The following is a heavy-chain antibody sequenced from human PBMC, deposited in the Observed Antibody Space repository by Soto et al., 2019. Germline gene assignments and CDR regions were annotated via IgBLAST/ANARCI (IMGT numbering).Heavy chain of an antibody. V-gene: IGHV3-33*01. CDR3: ARESGHCSRGSCIIDN. D-gene: IGHD2-15*01. J-gene: IGHJ4*02. Sequence: HPGGSLRLSCAASGFTFSNYGMHWVRQAPGKWLEWVALIRYDGSNKYYADFVKGRFTISRDNARNTLNLQMDSLRAEDTAVYYCARESGHCSRGSCIIDNWGQGTPVTSPQ. CDR1: GFTFSNYG. CDR2: IRYDGSNK.